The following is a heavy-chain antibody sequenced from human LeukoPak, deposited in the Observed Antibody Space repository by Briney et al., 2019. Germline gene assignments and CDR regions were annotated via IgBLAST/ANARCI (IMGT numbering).Heavy chain of an antibody. J-gene: IGHJ6*02. CDR3: ARERIAVAGSHYYYYGMDV. Sequence: ASVKVSCRASGYTFTGYYMSWVRQAPGQGLEWMGIINPSGGSTSYAQKFQGRVTMTRDTSTSTVYMELSSLRSEDTAVYYCARERIAVAGSHYYYYGMDVWGQGTTVTVSS. CDR1: GYTFTGYY. V-gene: IGHV1-46*01. D-gene: IGHD6-19*01. CDR2: INPSGGST.